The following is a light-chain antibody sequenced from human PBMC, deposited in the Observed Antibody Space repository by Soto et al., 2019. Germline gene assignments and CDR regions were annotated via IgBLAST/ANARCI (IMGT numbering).Light chain of an antibody. CDR2: DAS. J-gene: IGKJ1*01. CDR1: ESISDW. V-gene: IGKV1-5*01. Sequence: QMTQSPSILSASVGDRVTITCRASESISDWLAWLQQRPGQAPRLLIYDASSLHSGVPARFSGSGSGTEFTLPINSLQPDDFASYFCQQYSNYSATFGQGTKV. CDR3: QQYSNYSAT.